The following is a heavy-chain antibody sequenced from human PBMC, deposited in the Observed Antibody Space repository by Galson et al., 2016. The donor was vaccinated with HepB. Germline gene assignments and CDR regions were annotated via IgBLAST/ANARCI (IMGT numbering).Heavy chain of an antibody. J-gene: IGHJ6*02. D-gene: IGHD4-17*01. CDR2: ISWNSGDI. CDR3: VKGTHYADQPGRGCMDV. CDR1: GFIFDDYA. Sequence: SLRLSCAASGFIFDDYAMHWVRQAPGKGLEWVSSISWNSGDIGYADPVKGRFTISRDNAKNSLYLQMNSLRDEDTALYYCVKGTHYADQPGRGCMDVWGQGPTVTVSS. V-gene: IGHV3-9*01.